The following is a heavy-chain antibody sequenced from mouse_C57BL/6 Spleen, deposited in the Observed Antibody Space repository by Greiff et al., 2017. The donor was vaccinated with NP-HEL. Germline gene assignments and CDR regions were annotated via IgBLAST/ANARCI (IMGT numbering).Heavy chain of an antibody. CDR1: GYTFTDYE. Sequence: VKLMESGAELVRPGASVTLSCKASGYTFTDYEMHWVKQTPVHGLEWIGAIDPETGGTAYNQKFKGKAILTADKSSSTAYMELRSLTSEDSAVYYCTEITRGFAYWGQGTLVTVSA. V-gene: IGHV1-15*01. CDR2: IDPETGGT. CDR3: TEITRGFAY. J-gene: IGHJ3*01. D-gene: IGHD1-1*01.